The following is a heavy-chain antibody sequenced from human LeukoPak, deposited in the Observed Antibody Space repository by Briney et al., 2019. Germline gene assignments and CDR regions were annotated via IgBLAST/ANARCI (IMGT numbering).Heavy chain of an antibody. Sequence: SETLSLTCTVSGGSISSSGYYWGWIRQPPGKGLEWIGSIYYSGSTYYNPSLKSRVTISVDTSKNQFSLKLSSVTAADTAVYFCARARIAAPLLDYWGQGSLVTVSS. J-gene: IGHJ4*02. V-gene: IGHV4-39*01. D-gene: IGHD6-13*01. CDR1: GGSISSSGYY. CDR3: ARARIAAPLLDY. CDR2: IYYSGST.